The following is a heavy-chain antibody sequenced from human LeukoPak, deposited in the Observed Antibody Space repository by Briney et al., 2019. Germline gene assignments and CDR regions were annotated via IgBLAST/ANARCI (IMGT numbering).Heavy chain of an antibody. Sequence: PGGSLRLSCAASGFTFSSYEMNWVRQAPGKGLEWVSYISSSGSTIYYADSVKGRFTISRDNSKNTLYLQMNGLRAEDTAVYYCAREGAYDILTGYYSFDYWGQGTLVTVSS. CDR2: ISSSGSTI. J-gene: IGHJ4*02. CDR1: GFTFSSYE. D-gene: IGHD3-9*01. CDR3: AREGAYDILTGYYSFDY. V-gene: IGHV3-48*03.